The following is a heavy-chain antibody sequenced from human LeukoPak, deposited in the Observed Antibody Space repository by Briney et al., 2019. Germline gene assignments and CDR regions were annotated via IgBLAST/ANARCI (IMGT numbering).Heavy chain of an antibody. D-gene: IGHD4-17*01. V-gene: IGHV3-30*18. CDR3: AKDSFFRVDYGLGHFDY. CDR1: GFTFSSYG. CDR2: ISYDGSSK. Sequence: GSLRLSCAASGFTFSSYGMHWVRQAPGKGLEWVAVISYDGSSKYYADSVKGRFTISRDNSKNTLYLQMNSLRAEDTAVYYCAKDSFFRVDYGLGHFDYWGQGTLVTVSS. J-gene: IGHJ4*02.